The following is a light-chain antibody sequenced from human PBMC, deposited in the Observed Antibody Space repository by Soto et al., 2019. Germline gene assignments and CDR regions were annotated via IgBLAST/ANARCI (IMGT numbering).Light chain of an antibody. CDR3: QHYNSYSEA. Sequence: DIQMTQSPSTLSGSVGDRVTITCRAGQTISSWLAWYQQKPGKAPKLLIYKASTLKSGVPSRFSGSGSGTELTLTISSLQPDDFETYDCQHYNSYSEAFGQGTKVDIK. CDR2: KAS. CDR1: QTISSW. V-gene: IGKV1-5*03. J-gene: IGKJ1*01.